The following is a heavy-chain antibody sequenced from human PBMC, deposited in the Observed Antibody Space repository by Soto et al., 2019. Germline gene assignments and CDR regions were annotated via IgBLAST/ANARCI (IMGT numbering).Heavy chain of an antibody. CDR2: INPNSGGT. V-gene: IGHV1-2*02. D-gene: IGHD3-22*01. Sequence: ASVKVSCKTSGYTFVDYFIHRVRQAPGQGLEWMGWINPNSGGTNYAQKFQGRVTMTRDTSISTAYMELSRLRSDDTAVYYCAISLYDSSGPFDYWGQGTLVTVSS. J-gene: IGHJ4*02. CDR3: AISLYDSSGPFDY. CDR1: GYTFVDYF.